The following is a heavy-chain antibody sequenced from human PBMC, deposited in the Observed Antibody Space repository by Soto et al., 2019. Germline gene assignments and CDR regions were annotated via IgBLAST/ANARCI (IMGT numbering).Heavy chain of an antibody. Sequence: ASVKVSCKASGYTFTGYYMHWVRQAPGQGLEWMGWINPNSGGTNYAQKFQGWVTMTRDTSISTAYMELSRLRSDDTAVYYCARDRGAAAGGPKYNWFDPWGQGTLVTGSS. J-gene: IGHJ5*02. CDR1: GYTFTGYY. CDR3: ARDRGAAAGGPKYNWFDP. D-gene: IGHD6-13*01. V-gene: IGHV1-2*04. CDR2: INPNSGGT.